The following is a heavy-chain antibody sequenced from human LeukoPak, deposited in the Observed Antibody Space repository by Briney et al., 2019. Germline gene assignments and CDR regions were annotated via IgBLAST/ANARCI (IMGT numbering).Heavy chain of an antibody. CDR2: ISAYNGNT. Sequence: ASVKVSCKASGYTFTSYGISWVRQAPGQGLEWMGWISAYNGNTNYAQKLQGRVIMTIDTSTSTAYMELRSLRPDDTAVYYCAARYYDFWSGTYYFDYWGQGTLVTVSS. D-gene: IGHD3-3*01. CDR3: AARYYDFWSGTYYFDY. J-gene: IGHJ4*02. CDR1: GYTFTSYG. V-gene: IGHV1-18*01.